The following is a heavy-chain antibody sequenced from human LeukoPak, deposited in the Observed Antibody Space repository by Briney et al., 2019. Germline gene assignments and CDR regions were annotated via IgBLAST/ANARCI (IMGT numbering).Heavy chain of an antibody. CDR1: GYTFTTYG. J-gene: IGHJ4*02. D-gene: IGHD5-24*01. V-gene: IGHV1-18*01. CDR3: ARGRDGFNPYYFDY. Sequence: ASVKVSCKTSGYTFTTYGISWVRQAPGQGLEWMGWISAYNGDPHYAQKLQGRVTMTTDTSTSTAYMELRSLRSDDTAVYYCARGRDGFNPYYFDYWGQGTLVTVSS. CDR2: ISAYNGDP.